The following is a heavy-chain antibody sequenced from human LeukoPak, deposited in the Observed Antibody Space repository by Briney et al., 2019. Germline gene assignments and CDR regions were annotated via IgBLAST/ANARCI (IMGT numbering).Heavy chain of an antibody. CDR2: INHSGST. CDR3: ARWYYDSSGYRYFDY. V-gene: IGHV4-34*01. J-gene: IGHJ4*02. D-gene: IGHD3-22*01. Sequence: SETLSLTCAVYGGSFSGYYWSWIRQPPGKGLEWIGEINHSGSTNYNPSLKSRVTISVDTSKNHFSLKLSSVTAADTAVYYCARWYYDSSGYRYFDYWGQGTLVIVSS. CDR1: GGSFSGYY.